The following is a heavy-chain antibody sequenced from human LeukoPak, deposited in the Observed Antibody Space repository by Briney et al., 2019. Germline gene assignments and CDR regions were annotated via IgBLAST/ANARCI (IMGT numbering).Heavy chain of an antibody. CDR3: ARAGTTVTPTDYWYFDL. J-gene: IGHJ2*01. V-gene: IGHV1-18*01. CDR1: GYTFTSYG. D-gene: IGHD4-17*01. CDR2: ISAYNGNT. Sequence: ASVRVSCKASGYTFTSYGISWVRQAPGQGLEWMGWISAYNGNTNYAQKLQGRVTMTTDTSTSTAYMELRSLRSDDTAVYYCARAGTTVTPTDYWYFDLWGRGTLVTVSS.